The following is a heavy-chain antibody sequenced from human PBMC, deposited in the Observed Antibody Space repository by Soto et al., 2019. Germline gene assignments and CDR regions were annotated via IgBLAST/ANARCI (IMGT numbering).Heavy chain of an antibody. J-gene: IGHJ4*02. D-gene: IGHD3-22*01. CDR1: GASVTSGSYY. Sequence: ETLSLTCTVSGASVTSGSYYWSWIRQPPGKGLEWIGYIYYSGSTNSNPSLKSRVTISVDTSKNQFSLKLSSVTAADTAVYYCARVRPNYYDSSGYPVGLDYWGQGTLVTVSS. CDR3: ARVRPNYYDSSGYPVGLDY. CDR2: IYYSGST. V-gene: IGHV4-61*01.